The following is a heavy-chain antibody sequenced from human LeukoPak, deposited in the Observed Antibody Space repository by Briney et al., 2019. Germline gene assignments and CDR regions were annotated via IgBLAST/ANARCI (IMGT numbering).Heavy chain of an antibody. CDR3: AREPKSIAARYYFDY. J-gene: IGHJ4*02. V-gene: IGHV1-46*01. CDR1: GYAFSSYY. CDR2: INPSGGST. D-gene: IGHD6-6*01. Sequence: GASVKVSCKASGYAFSSYYIHWVRQAPGQGLEWMAIINPSGGSTSYAQKFQGRVTMTRDTSTSTVYMELSSLRSEDTAVYYCAREPKSIAARYYFDYWGQGTLVTVSS.